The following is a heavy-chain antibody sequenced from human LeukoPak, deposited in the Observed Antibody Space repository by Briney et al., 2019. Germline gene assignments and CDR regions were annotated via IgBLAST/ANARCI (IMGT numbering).Heavy chain of an antibody. J-gene: IGHJ4*02. CDR2: IYPGDSDT. V-gene: IGHV5-51*01. D-gene: IGHD2-15*01. Sequence: GESLKISCKGSGYSFTSYWIGWVRQMPGKGLEWMGIIYPGDSDTRYSPFFQGQVTISADKSISTAYLQWSSLKASDTAMYYCARRPLGYCSGGSCLYYFDYWGQGTLVTVSS. CDR1: GYSFTSYW. CDR3: ARRPLGYCSGGSCLYYFDY.